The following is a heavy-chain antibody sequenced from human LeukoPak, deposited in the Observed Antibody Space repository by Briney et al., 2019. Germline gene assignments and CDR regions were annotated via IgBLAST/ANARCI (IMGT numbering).Heavy chain of an antibody. Sequence: GGSLRLSCAASGFTFSTYWMSWVRQAPGKGLEWVSVIYSGGSTYYADSVKGRFTISRDNSKNTLYLQMNSLRAEDTAVYYCARDSDYYDSSGYYLWGQGTLVTVSS. J-gene: IGHJ4*02. V-gene: IGHV3-53*01. CDR2: IYSGGST. CDR1: GFTFSTYW. CDR3: ARDSDYYDSSGYYL. D-gene: IGHD3-22*01.